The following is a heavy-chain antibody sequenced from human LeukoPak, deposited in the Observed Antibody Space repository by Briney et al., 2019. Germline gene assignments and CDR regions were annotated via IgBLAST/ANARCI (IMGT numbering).Heavy chain of an antibody. CDR1: GFTFSSYG. V-gene: IGHV3-23*01. J-gene: IGHJ4*02. D-gene: IGHD2-15*01. CDR3: ARVKVVVAAYYFDY. CDR2: ISGSGGST. Sequence: GGSLRLSCAASGFTFSSYGMSWVRQAPGKGLEWVSAISGSGGSTYYADSVKGRFTISRDNSKNTLYLQMNSLRAEDTAVYYCARVKVVVAAYYFDYWGQGTLVTVSS.